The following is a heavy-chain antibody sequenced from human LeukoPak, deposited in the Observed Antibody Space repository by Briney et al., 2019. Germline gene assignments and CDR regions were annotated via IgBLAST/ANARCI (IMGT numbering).Heavy chain of an antibody. J-gene: IGHJ4*02. D-gene: IGHD3-3*01. CDR2: IIPIFGTA. CDR3: ARDSSAVFGVVITFDY. CDR1: GGTFSSYA. V-gene: IGHV1-69*13. Sequence: ASVKVSCKASGGTFSSYAISWVLQAPGQGLEWMGGIIPIFGTANYAQKFQGRVTITADESTSTAYMELSSLRSEDTAVYYCARDSSAVFGVVITFDYWGQGTLVTVSS.